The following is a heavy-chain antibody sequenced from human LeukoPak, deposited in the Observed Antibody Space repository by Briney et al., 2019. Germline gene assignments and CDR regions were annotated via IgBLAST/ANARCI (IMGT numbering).Heavy chain of an antibody. Sequence: VKVSCKASGGTFSSYAISWVRQAPGQGLEWMGRVIPILGIANYAQKFQGRVTITADKSTSTAYMELSSLRSEDTAVYYCASVKDDFWSGYSDYWGQGTLVTVSS. CDR1: GGTFSSYA. CDR3: ASVKDDFWSGYSDY. CDR2: VIPILGIA. V-gene: IGHV1-69*04. J-gene: IGHJ4*02. D-gene: IGHD3-3*01.